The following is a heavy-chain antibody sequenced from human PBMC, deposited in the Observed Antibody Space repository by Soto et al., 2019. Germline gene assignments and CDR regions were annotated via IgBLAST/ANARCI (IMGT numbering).Heavy chain of an antibody. V-gene: IGHV3-23*01. Sequence: PGGSLRLSCAASGFTFSSNAMTWVRQAPGKGLEFVSGISGSGPRTYYSDSVKGPFTISRNNSKSTLYLQMTSLRVGNTAVYYCAKDSQSACGQQLVLVFDSWGQGTLVTVSS. J-gene: IGHJ4*02. D-gene: IGHD6-13*01. CDR2: ISGSGPRT. CDR3: AKDSQSACGQQLVLVFDS. CDR1: GFTFSSNA.